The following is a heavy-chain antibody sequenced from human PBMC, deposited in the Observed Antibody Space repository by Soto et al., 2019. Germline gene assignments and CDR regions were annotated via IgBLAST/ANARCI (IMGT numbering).Heavy chain of an antibody. Sequence: GASVKVSCKASGYTFTSYGISWVRQAPGQGLEWMGWISAYNGNTNYAQRLQGRVTMTTDTSTSTAYMELSSLRSEDTAVYYCAVGGSYYPGYYFDYWGQGTLVTVSS. D-gene: IGHD1-26*01. V-gene: IGHV1-18*04. CDR2: ISAYNGNT. CDR3: AVGGSYYPGYYFDY. CDR1: GYTFTSYG. J-gene: IGHJ4*02.